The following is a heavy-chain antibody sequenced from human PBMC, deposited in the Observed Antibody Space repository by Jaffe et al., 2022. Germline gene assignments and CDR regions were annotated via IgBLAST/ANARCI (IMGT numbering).Heavy chain of an antibody. CDR1: GLTFSNYE. J-gene: IGHJ3*01. V-gene: IGHV3-48*03. Sequence: DVQLVESGGGLVQPGGSLRLSCVVSGLTFSNYEMNWVRQAPGKGLEWVAYIGNNGMTYYAESMKGRFTISRDNARNSLYLQMSGLKADDTGVYYCARGGNIGYLFNAFDVWGQGTMVTVSS. D-gene: IGHD5-12*01. CDR3: ARGGNIGYLFNAFDV. CDR2: IGNNGMT.